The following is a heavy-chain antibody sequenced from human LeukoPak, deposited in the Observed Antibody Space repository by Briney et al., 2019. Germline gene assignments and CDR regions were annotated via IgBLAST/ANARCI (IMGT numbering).Heavy chain of an antibody. J-gene: IGHJ4*02. V-gene: IGHV1-46*01. D-gene: IGHD6-19*01. CDR1: GYTFTSYY. Sequence: ASVKVSCKASGYTFTSYYMHWVRQAPGQGLEWMGIINPSGGSTSYAQKFQGRVTMTEDTSTDTAYMELSSLRSEDTAVYYCATGYSSGWYLDYWGQGTLVTVSS. CDR2: INPSGGST. CDR3: ATGYSSGWYLDY.